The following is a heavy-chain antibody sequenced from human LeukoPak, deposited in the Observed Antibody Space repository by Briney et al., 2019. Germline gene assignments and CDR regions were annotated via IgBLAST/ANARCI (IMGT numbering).Heavy chain of an antibody. CDR3: ATDRAYAFDI. CDR2: ISYDGSNK. CDR1: GFTFSSYG. Sequence: GGSLRLSCVASGFTFSSYGMHWVRQAPGKGLEWVAVISYDGSNKYYADSVKGRFTISRDNSKNTLYLQMNSLRAEDTAVYYCATDRAYAFDIWGQGTMVTVSS. V-gene: IGHV3-30*03. J-gene: IGHJ3*02. D-gene: IGHD1-14*01.